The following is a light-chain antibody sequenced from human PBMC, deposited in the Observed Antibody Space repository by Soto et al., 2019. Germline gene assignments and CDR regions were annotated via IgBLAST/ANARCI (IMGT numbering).Light chain of an antibody. Sequence: VLPQSPDTLSLSPGDRVTLSCRASQSVRSTFLAWYQQKPGQAPRLLIYGASNRATGIPGRFSGSASGTDFTLTISSLEPDDSAVYYCQQYHDSPMNTFGQGTKLEIK. V-gene: IGKV3-20*01. CDR2: GAS. CDR1: QSVRSTF. CDR3: QQYHDSPMNT. J-gene: IGKJ2*01.